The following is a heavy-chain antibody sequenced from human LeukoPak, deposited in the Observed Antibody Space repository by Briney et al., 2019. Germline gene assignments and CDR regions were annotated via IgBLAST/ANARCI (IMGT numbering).Heavy chain of an antibody. CDR2: INPNSGGT. J-gene: IGHJ4*02. D-gene: IGHD3-3*01. Sequence: ASVKVSFKASGYTFTVYYMHWVRQAPGQGLEWMGWINPNSGGTNYAQKFQGRVTMTRDTSISTAYMELSRLRSDDTAVYYCAREGTIFGVVIIPSKGDFDYWGQGTLVTVSS. CDR1: GYTFTVYY. CDR3: AREGTIFGVVIIPSKGDFDY. V-gene: IGHV1-2*02.